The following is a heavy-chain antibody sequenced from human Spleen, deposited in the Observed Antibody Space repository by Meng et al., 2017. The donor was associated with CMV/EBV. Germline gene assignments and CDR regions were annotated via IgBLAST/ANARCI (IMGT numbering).Heavy chain of an antibody. CDR3: AGGTYYDIWSGLTMDF. CDR2: IKQDGSKK. D-gene: IGHD3-3*01. Sequence: GESLKISCTASGFIFSSYWMNWVRLAPGKGLEWVANIKQDGSKKYYVDSMKGRFTISRDNAKKSLYLQMNSLSADETAVYYCAGGTYYDIWSGLTMDFWGQGTTVTVSS. CDR1: GFIFSSYW. J-gene: IGHJ6*02. V-gene: IGHV3-7*04.